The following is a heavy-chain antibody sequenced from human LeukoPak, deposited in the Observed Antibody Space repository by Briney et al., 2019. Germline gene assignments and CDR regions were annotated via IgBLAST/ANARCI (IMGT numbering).Heavy chain of an antibody. D-gene: IGHD3-10*01. Sequence: GGSLRLSCAASGFTFSSYAMSWVRQAPGKGLEWVSAISGSGGSTYYADSVKGRFTISRDNSKNTLYLQMNSLRAEDTVVYYCARGCGSGYYFDYWGQGTLVTVSS. CDR2: ISGSGGST. J-gene: IGHJ4*02. CDR3: ARGCGSGYYFDY. CDR1: GFTFSSYA. V-gene: IGHV3-23*01.